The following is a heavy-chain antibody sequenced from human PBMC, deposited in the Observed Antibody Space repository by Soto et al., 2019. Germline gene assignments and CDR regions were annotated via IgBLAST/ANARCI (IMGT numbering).Heavy chain of an antibody. CDR3: ARDRRRYCSSTSCYWDPNLYYYYMDV. CDR2: IYYSGST. D-gene: IGHD2-2*01. V-gene: IGHV4-59*01. Sequence: PSETLALTCTACGGSISSYYWSWFRQPPGKGLEWIGYIYYSGSTNYNPSLKSRVTISVDTSKDQFSLKLSSVTAADKAVYYCARDRRRYCSSTSCYWDPNLYYYYMDVWGKGTTVTVSS. J-gene: IGHJ6*03. CDR1: GGSISSYY.